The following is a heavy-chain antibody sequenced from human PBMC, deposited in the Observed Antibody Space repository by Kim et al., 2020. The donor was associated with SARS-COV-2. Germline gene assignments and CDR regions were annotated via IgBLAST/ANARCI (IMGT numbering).Heavy chain of an antibody. Sequence: GGSLRLSCAASGFTFSSYAMHWVRQAPGKGLEWVAVISYDGSNKYYADSVKGRFTISRDNSKNTLYLQMNSLRAEDTAVYYCATDIAAAWRGAFDIWGQGTMVTVSS. CDR3: ATDIAAAWRGAFDI. CDR2: ISYDGSNK. CDR1: GFTFSSYA. D-gene: IGHD6-13*01. V-gene: IGHV3-30*04. J-gene: IGHJ3*02.